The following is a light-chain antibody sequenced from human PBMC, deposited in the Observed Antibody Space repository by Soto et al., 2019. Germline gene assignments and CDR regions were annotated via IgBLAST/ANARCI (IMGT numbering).Light chain of an antibody. CDR3: QQRLYMTPVT. V-gene: IGKV3-11*01. J-gene: IGKJ4*01. CDR1: RSVDKY. CDR2: DAS. Sequence: ETVLTQSPAPLSLSPGERATLSCRASRSVDKYLAWYQQKPGQAPRLVIYDASNRATGIPARFSGSGSGTGFTLNIHRLGAEDFAVYYFQQRLYMTPVTFRGGTKVAI.